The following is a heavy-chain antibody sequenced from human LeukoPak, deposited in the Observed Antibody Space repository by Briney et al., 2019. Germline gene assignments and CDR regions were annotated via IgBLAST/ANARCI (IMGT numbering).Heavy chain of an antibody. CDR2: VSSGGTTI. Sequence: GGSLRLSCAASGFTFSDYFMSWIRQAPGKGLEWVSYVSSGGTTIYYADSVKGRFTISRDNAKNSLYLQMSSLRAEDTAVYYCARVFSSPDYYYYMDVWGKGTTVTVSS. CDR1: GFTFSDYF. J-gene: IGHJ6*03. V-gene: IGHV3-11*01. D-gene: IGHD6-6*01. CDR3: ARVFSSPDYYYYMDV.